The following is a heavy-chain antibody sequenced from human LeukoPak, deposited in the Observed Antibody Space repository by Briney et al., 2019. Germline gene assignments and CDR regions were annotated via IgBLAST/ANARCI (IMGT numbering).Heavy chain of an antibody. V-gene: IGHV3-23*01. D-gene: IGHD2-2*01. CDR1: GFTFSSYA. CDR3: ASTHCSSTSCYVWEDAFDI. J-gene: IGHJ3*02. CDR2: ISGSGGTT. Sequence: GGSLRLSCAASGFTFSSYAMSWFRQAPGKGLEWVSAISGSGGTTYYADSVKSRFTISRDNSKNTLYLQMNSLSAEDTAVYYCASTHCSSTSCYVWEDAFDIWGQGTMVTVSS.